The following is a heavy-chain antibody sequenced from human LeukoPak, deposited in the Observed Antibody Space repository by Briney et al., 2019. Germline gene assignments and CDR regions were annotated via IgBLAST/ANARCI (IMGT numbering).Heavy chain of an antibody. CDR1: GGSISSSSYY. CDR2: IYHSGST. D-gene: IGHD3-22*01. Sequence: SETLSLTCTVSGGSISSSSYYWGWIRQPPGKGLEWIGEIYHSGSTNYNPSLKSRVTISVDRSKNQFSLKLTSVTAADTAVYYCARAQSVNPMIEVDDKWFDPWGQGTLVTVSS. CDR3: ARAQSVNPMIEVDDKWFDP. J-gene: IGHJ5*02. V-gene: IGHV4-39*07.